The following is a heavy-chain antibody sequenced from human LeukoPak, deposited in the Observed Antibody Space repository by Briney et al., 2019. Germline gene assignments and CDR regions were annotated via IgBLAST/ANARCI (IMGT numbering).Heavy chain of an antibody. CDR2: ISNSGGRT. D-gene: IGHD6-19*01. J-gene: IGHJ4*02. CDR3: AREIAVAATSVAY. CDR1: GFTFSSYA. Sequence: GGSLRLSCAASGFTFSSYAMSWVRQAPGKGVEWVSSISNSGGRTFYTDSVKGRFTISRDNSKITLYLQMNSLRAEDTAVYYCAREIAVAATSVAYWGQGTLVTVSS. V-gene: IGHV3-23*01.